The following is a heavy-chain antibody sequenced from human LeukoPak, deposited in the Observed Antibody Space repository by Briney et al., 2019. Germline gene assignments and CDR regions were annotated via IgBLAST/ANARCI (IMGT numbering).Heavy chain of an antibody. J-gene: IGHJ5*02. CDR3: ARVVFGITIFGVVINNWFDP. V-gene: IGHV4-39*07. D-gene: IGHD3-3*01. CDR1: GGSISSSSYY. Sequence: SETLSLTCTVSGGSISSSSYYWGWIRQPPGKGLEWIGSIYYSGSTYYNPSLKSRVTISVDTSKNQFSLELSSVTAADTAVYYCARVVFGITIFGVVINNWFDPWGQGTLVTVSS. CDR2: IYYSGST.